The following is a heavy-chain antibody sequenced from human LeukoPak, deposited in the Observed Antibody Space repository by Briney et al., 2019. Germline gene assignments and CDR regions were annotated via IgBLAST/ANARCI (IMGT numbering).Heavy chain of an antibody. CDR2: IYSSGST. Sequence: PSETLSLTCTVSGGSISSYYWSWIRQPPGKGLEWIGYIYSSGSTNYIPSLKSRVTISVDTSRNQFSLKLSSVTAADTAVYYCARLFHPIGSTWYFDYWGQGTLVTVSS. CDR1: GGSISSYY. J-gene: IGHJ4*02. CDR3: ARLFHPIGSTWYFDY. V-gene: IGHV4-59*08. D-gene: IGHD6-13*01.